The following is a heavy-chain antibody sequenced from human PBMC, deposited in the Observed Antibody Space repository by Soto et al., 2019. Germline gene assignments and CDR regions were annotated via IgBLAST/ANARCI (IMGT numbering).Heavy chain of an antibody. CDR2: ISYDGSNK. J-gene: IGHJ4*02. V-gene: IGHV3-30*18. D-gene: IGHD5-12*01. CDR3: EKEGPVRRRPRDGYNLCY. CDR1: GFTFSSYG. Sequence: QVQLVESGGGVVQPGRSLRLSCAASGFTFSSYGMHWVREGPGKGLEWVAVISYDGSNKNYADSVKGRFTISRDNSKNTLYLQMSSLRAEDTAVYYCEKEGPVRRRPRDGYNLCYWGQGTLVTVSS.